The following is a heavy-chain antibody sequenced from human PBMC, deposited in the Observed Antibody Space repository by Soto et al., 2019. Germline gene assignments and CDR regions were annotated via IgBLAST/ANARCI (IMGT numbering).Heavy chain of an antibody. CDR1: GFTFSSYS. V-gene: IGHV3-21*01. CDR2: ISSSSSYI. D-gene: IGHD6-6*01. J-gene: IGHJ6*02. CDR3: ARGLSIAARPLEV. Sequence: GGSLRLSCAASGFTFSSYSMNWVRQAPGKGLEWVSSISSSSSYIYYADSVKGRFTISRDNAKNSLYLQMNSLRAEDTAVYYCARGLSIAARPLEVWGQGTTVTVSS.